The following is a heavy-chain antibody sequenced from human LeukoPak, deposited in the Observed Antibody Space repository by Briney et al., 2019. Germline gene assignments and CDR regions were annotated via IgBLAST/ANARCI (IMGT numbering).Heavy chain of an antibody. CDR3: VSFYETY. D-gene: IGHD2-2*01. V-gene: IGHV3-74*01. Sequence: GGPLRLSCAASGNYWMHWVRQAPGKGLVWVSHINSDGSWTSYADSVKGRFTISKDNAKNTVCLQMNNLRAEDTAVYYCVSFYETYWGRGTLVTVSS. J-gene: IGHJ4*02. CDR1: GNYW. CDR2: INSDGSWT.